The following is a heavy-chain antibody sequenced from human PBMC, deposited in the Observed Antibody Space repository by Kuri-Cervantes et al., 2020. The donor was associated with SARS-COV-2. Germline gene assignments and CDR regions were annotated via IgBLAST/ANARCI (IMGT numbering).Heavy chain of an antibody. V-gene: IGHV3-30-3*01. CDR2: ISYDGSNK. CDR3: ARVMMYGGFLGRPLAY. Sequence: GESLKISCAASRFTFSSYAMHWVRQAPGKGLEWVAVISYDGSNKYYADSVKGRFTISRDNSKNTLYLQMNSLRAEDTAVYYCARVMMYGGFLGRPLAYWGQGTLVTVSS. CDR1: RFTFSSYA. J-gene: IGHJ4*02. D-gene: IGHD2-8*01.